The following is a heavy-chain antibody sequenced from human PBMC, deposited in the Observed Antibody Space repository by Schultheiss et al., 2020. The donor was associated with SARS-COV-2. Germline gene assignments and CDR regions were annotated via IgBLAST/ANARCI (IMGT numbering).Heavy chain of an antibody. CDR2: ISSSGST. CDR1: AGSISGYY. J-gene: IGHJ6*03. CDR3: ARRRDYMDV. Sequence: SETLSLTCSVSAGSISGYYWSWIRQPPGKGLEWIGYISSSGSTNYSPSLKSRVTISVDTSKDQFSLKLSSVTAADTAVYFCARRRDYMDVWGKGNTVTVSS. V-gene: IGHV4-59*08.